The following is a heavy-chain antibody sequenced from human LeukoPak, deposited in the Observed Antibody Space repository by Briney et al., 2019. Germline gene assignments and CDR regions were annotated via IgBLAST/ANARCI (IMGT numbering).Heavy chain of an antibody. Sequence: PGGSLRLSCAASGFTFSSYAMHWVRQAPGKGLEWVAVISYDGSNKYYADSVKGRFTISRDNSKNTLYLQMNSLRAEDTAVYYYARDPSTLIVGALFDYWGQGTLVTVSS. J-gene: IGHJ4*02. V-gene: IGHV3-30-3*01. CDR3: ARDPSTLIVGALFDY. CDR1: GFTFSSYA. D-gene: IGHD1-26*01. CDR2: ISYDGSNK.